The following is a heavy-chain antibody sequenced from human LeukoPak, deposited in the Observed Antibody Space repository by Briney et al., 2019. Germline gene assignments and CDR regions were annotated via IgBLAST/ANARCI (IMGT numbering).Heavy chain of an antibody. D-gene: IGHD6-19*01. CDR3: AKDRPPSGPMAD. J-gene: IGHJ4*02. CDR1: GVTLSSYG. CDR2: IRTDGSTR. Sequence: GRSLRLSCVVPGVTLSSYGMHWVRQAPGKGLEWVAVIRTDGSTRYYADSVKGRFTISRDDSRNTLYLQMNSLRVEDTAVYYCAKDRPPSGPMADWGQGTLVTVSS. V-gene: IGHV3-33*03.